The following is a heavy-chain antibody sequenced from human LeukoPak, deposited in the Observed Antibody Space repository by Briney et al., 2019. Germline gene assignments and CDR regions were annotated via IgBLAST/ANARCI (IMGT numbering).Heavy chain of an antibody. CDR1: GGSISSSSYY. CDR3: AREEERVGATIGGSDY. D-gene: IGHD1-26*01. V-gene: IGHV4-39*07. CDR2: IYHSGST. Sequence: PSETLSLTCTVSGGSISSSSYYWGWIRQPPGKGLEWIGSIYHSGSTYYNPSLKSRVTISVDTSKNQFSLKLSSVTAADTAVYYCAREEERVGATIGGSDYWGQGTLVTVSS. J-gene: IGHJ4*02.